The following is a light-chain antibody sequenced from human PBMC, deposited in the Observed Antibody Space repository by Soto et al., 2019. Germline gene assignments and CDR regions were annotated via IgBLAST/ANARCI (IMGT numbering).Light chain of an antibody. J-gene: IGKJ3*01. Sequence: EIVLTQSPGTLSLSPGERATLSCRASQSVSTNYLAWYQQRPGQAPRLLILGASYRAAGIPDRFSGSGSGTDFILTISRLEPEDFAVYYCQHYGSSPPEFTFGPGTKVDSK. CDR1: QSVSTNY. CDR3: QHYGSSPPEFT. V-gene: IGKV3-20*01. CDR2: GAS.